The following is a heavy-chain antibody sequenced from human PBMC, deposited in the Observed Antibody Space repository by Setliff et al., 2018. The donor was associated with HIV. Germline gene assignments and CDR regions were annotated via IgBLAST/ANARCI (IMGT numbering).Heavy chain of an antibody. CDR3: TRGPGGTVPKPLEAFDV. CDR2: VDYSGDT. Sequence: PSETLSLTCSISGATIHYHYWSWIRQPPGKGLEWIGYVDYSGDTEYNPSLQSRATISRDPSKSQASLNLNSATAADTAVYYCTRGPGGTVPKPLEAFDVWGRGAVVTVSS. J-gene: IGHJ3*01. CDR1: GATIHYHY. D-gene: IGHD1-7*01. V-gene: IGHV4-59*11.